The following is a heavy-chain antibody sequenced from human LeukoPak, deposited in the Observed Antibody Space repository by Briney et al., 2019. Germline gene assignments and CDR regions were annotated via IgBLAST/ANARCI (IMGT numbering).Heavy chain of an antibody. J-gene: IGHJ5*02. CDR3: ARDRVVGLAPFDP. CDR2: IHTDNGDT. D-gene: IGHD2-15*01. Sequence: ASVNVSCKASGYTFISYAMHWVRQAPGQRLEWMGWIHTDNGDTKYSHYFLGRVTITRDTSANTAYMELSSLRSEDTAVYYCARDRVVGLAPFDPWGQGTLVTVSS. V-gene: IGHV1-3*04. CDR1: GYTFISYA.